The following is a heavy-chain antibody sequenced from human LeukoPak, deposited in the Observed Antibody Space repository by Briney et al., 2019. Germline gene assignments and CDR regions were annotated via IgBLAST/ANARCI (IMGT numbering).Heavy chain of an antibody. CDR3: ARDQPTSSYSD. D-gene: IGHD2-15*01. J-gene: IGHJ4*02. Sequence: PGGSLRLSCVASGFTLSNYAMSWVRQAPGMGLEWVSTVSSSGSYTYYADSVNGRFAISRDNAKNSLYLQMNSLRAEDTAVYYCARDQPTSSYSDWGQGTLVTVSS. V-gene: IGHV3-21*01. CDR2: VSSSGSYT. CDR1: GFTLSNYA.